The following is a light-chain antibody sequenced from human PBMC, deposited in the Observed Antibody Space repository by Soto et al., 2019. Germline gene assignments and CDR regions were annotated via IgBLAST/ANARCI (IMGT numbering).Light chain of an antibody. CDR1: QDVANY. J-gene: IGKJ1*01. Sequence: DIQMTQSPSSLSASVGDRVTITCRASQDVANYLGWYQQKPGKVPKALIYGVSTLQSGVPSRFSGNGSDTDFTLTISSLQPEDAATYYCQHYRSAQMTFGQGTKVDIK. CDR2: GVS. V-gene: IGKV1-27*01. CDR3: QHYRSAQMT.